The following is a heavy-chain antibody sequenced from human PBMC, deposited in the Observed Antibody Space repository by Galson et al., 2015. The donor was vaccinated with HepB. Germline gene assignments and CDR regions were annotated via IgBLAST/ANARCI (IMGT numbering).Heavy chain of an antibody. J-gene: IGHJ5*02. V-gene: IGHV1-69*13. Sequence: SVKVSCKASGGTFSSYAISWVRQAPGQGLEWMGGIIPIFGTANYAQKFQGRVTITADESTSTAYMELSSLRSEDTAVYYCARDLGYCSSTSCSPPNWFDPWGQGTLVTVSS. CDR1: GGTFSSYA. D-gene: IGHD2-2*01. CDR2: IIPIFGTA. CDR3: ARDLGYCSSTSCSPPNWFDP.